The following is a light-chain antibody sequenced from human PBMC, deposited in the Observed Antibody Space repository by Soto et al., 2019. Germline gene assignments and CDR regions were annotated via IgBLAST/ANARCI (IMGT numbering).Light chain of an antibody. Sequence: EIVMTQSPATLSVSPGERATLSCRASQSVSFNLAWYQQRPGQAPRLLIYGASTRVTGIPDRFSGSGSGTEFTLTISSLQSEDFAFYSCQQYNNWPRTFGQGTRLEIK. CDR1: QSVSFN. V-gene: IGKV3-15*01. J-gene: IGKJ5*01. CDR2: GAS. CDR3: QQYNNWPRT.